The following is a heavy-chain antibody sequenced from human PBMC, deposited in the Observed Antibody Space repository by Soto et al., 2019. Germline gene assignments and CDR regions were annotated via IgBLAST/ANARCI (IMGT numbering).Heavy chain of an antibody. CDR2: IYYSSST. V-gene: IGHV4-39*01. D-gene: IGHD3-3*01. CDR1: RGSISSGTNY. J-gene: IGHJ4*02. Sequence: SETLSLTCTVSRGSISSGTNYWAWIRQPPGKGLEWIANIYYSSSTSYNPSLKSRVTISLDTSKNQFSLKLRSVTAADTAVYYCARHEAGCYDDSWGQGTRASVSS. CDR3: ARHEAGCYDDS.